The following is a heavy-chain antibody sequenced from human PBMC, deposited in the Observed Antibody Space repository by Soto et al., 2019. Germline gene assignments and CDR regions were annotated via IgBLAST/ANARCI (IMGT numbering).Heavy chain of an antibody. CDR1: GGTFSSYA. CDR2: IIPIFGTA. V-gene: IGHV1-69*12. D-gene: IGHD3-22*01. Sequence: QVQLVQSGAEVKKPGSSVKVSFKASGGTFSSYAISWVRQAPGQGLECMGGIIPIFGTANYAQKFQGRVTITADEATSTAYMELSSLRSEDMAVYYCATDDYYDSSGDPHRWGQGTLVTVSS. CDR3: ATDDYYDSSGDPHR. J-gene: IGHJ4*02.